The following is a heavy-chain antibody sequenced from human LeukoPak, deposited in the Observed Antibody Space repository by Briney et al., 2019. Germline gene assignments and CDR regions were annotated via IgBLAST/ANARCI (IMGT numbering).Heavy chain of an antibody. Sequence: PSETLSLTCTVSGGSISSYYWSWIRQPAGKGLEWIGRIYTSGSTNYNPSLKSRVTISIDTSSRQFSLKLSSVTAADTAVYYCARQREQLLDAFDIWGQGTMVAVSS. CDR3: ARQREQLLDAFDI. D-gene: IGHD1-1*01. J-gene: IGHJ3*02. CDR2: IYTSGST. V-gene: IGHV4-4*07. CDR1: GGSISSYY.